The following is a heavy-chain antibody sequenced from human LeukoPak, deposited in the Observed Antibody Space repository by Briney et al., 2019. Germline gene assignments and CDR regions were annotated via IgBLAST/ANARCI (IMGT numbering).Heavy chain of an antibody. CDR2: IGDSGSGG. CDR1: GFNFNYFA. CDR3: SRIKYGGNSGYHFDY. D-gene: IGHD4-23*01. Sequence: PGGSLTLSCSASGFNFNYFAMSWIRQAPGKRLEWVSTIGDSGSGGSYADSVRGRFTISRDNSKNIVYLQMHSVRVDDSAVYYCSRIKYGGNSGYHFDYWGQGTLVTVSS. V-gene: IGHV3-23*01. J-gene: IGHJ4*02.